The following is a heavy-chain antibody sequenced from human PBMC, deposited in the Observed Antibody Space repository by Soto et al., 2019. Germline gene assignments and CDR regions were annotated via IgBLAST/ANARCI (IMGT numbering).Heavy chain of an antibody. Sequence: GASVKVSCKASGYTFTGYYMHWVRQAPGQGLEWMGWINPNSGGTNYAQKFQGWVTMTRDTSISTAYMELSRLRSDDTAVYYCARDSRDYGDYVGQPQDYYYYGMDVWGQGTTVTVSS. CDR1: GYTFTGYY. CDR2: INPNSGGT. CDR3: ARDSRDYGDYVGQPQDYYYYGMDV. D-gene: IGHD4-17*01. J-gene: IGHJ6*02. V-gene: IGHV1-2*04.